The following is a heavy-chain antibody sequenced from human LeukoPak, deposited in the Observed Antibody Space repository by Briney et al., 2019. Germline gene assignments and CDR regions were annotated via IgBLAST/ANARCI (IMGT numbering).Heavy chain of an antibody. CDR3: ATPRGSGSYLAFDY. CDR2: INSDGSST. J-gene: IGHJ4*02. V-gene: IGHV3-74*01. CDR1: GFTLSSYW. D-gene: IGHD1-26*01. Sequence: GGSLRLSCAASGFTLSSYWMHWVRQAPGKGLVWVSRINSDGSSTSYADSVKGRFTISRDNAKNTLYLQMNSLRAEDTAVYYCATPRGSGSYLAFDYWGQGTLVTVSS.